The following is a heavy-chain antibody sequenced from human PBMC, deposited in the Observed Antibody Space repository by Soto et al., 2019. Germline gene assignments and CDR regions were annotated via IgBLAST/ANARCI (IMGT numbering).Heavy chain of an antibody. Sequence: EVQLLESGGDLVQPGGSLRLSCAASGFIFSNYAMTWVRQAPGKGPEWVSTFTSGGSTYYRDNVKGRFTISRDNSKNTLYLQMNSLRAEDTAVYYCARTDKYNSQSSGWANRFDYWGQGTLVTVSS. V-gene: IGHV3-23*01. CDR2: FTSGGST. CDR3: ARTDKYNSQSSGWANRFDY. CDR1: GFIFSNYA. J-gene: IGHJ4*02. D-gene: IGHD6-19*01.